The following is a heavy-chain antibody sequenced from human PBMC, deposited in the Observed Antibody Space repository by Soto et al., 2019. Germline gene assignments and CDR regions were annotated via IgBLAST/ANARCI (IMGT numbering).Heavy chain of an antibody. CDR2: ISGYNGNT. D-gene: IGHD6-19*01. CDR1: GYTFSNYG. J-gene: IGHJ6*02. V-gene: IGHV1-18*01. Sequence: QVQLVQSGAEVKKPGASVTVSCKTSGYTFSNYGINWVRQAPGQGLEWMGWISGYNGNTNYAQTVQGRFTMTTDTSTGTVYMELSSLKSEATAIYYCSRFIMVGGWFDPNYYHGMDVWGQGTTVTVSS. CDR3: SRFIMVGGWFDPNYYHGMDV.